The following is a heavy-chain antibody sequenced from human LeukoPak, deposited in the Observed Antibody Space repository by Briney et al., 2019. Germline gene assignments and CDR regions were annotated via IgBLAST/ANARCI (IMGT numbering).Heavy chain of an antibody. V-gene: IGHV1-69*06. D-gene: IGHD6-13*01. CDR3: ARDPHPYSSSWGYNWFDP. CDR1: GGTFSSYA. J-gene: IGHJ5*02. CDR2: IIPIFGTA. Sequence: SVKVSCKASGGTFSSYAISWVRQAPGQGLEWMGGIIPIFGTANYAQKFQGRVTITADKSTSTAYMELSSLRSEDTAVYYCARDPHPYSSSWGYNWFDPWGQGTLVTVSS.